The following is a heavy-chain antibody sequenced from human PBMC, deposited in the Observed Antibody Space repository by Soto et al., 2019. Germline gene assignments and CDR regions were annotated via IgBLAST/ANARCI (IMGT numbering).Heavy chain of an antibody. CDR2: IIPILAIA. CDR1: GGSFSRNT. Sequence: QVQLVQSGAEVKKPGSSVKVSCKASGGSFSRNTFSWVRQAPEQGLEWMGRIIPILAIANYAQKFQGRVTITADISRSTVYMELSSLRSEDTAVYYCASGPGMMGNSSGNFDYWGQGILVTVSS. V-gene: IGHV1-69*02. CDR3: ASGPGMMGNSSGNFDY. D-gene: IGHD1-26*01. J-gene: IGHJ4*02.